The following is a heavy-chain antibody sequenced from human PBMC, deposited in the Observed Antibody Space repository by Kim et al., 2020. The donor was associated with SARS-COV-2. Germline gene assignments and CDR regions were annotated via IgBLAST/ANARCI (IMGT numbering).Heavy chain of an antibody. J-gene: IGHJ5*02. CDR3: ASPGTASSGGWFDP. CDR2: IIPISGST. Sequence: SVKVSCKTSGDTFNRYAITWVRQAPGQGLEWIGIIIPISGSTKYGQKFQGRVTITADESTSTVYMELNSLRYEDTAMYYCASPGTASSGGWFDPWGRGTLVTVSS. V-gene: IGHV1-69*13. CDR1: GDTFNRYA. D-gene: IGHD3-10*01.